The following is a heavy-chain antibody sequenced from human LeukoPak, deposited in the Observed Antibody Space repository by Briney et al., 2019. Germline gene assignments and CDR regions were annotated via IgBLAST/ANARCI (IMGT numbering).Heavy chain of an antibody. D-gene: IGHD3-10*01. Sequence: SETLSLTCTVSGGSISDYYWTWIRQSPGKGLEWIGYIYYSGSTNYNPSLKSRVTISVDTSKNQFSLQLNSMTPDDTAVYYCAREDSNRSYFDYWGQGTLVTVSS. J-gene: IGHJ4*02. CDR2: IYYSGST. CDR3: AREDSNRSYFDY. CDR1: GGSISDYY. V-gene: IGHV4-59*12.